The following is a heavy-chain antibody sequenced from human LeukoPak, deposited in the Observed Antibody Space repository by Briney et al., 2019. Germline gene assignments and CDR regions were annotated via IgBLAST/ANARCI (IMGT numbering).Heavy chain of an antibody. D-gene: IGHD1-26*01. CDR3: ASYSGSYYVGDY. Sequence: GGSLRLSCIASGFTFSNSWMTWVRQAPGKGLEWVANIKEDGSDKHYVDPVKGRFTISRDNAKNSLYLQMNSLRAEDTAVYYCASYSGSYYVGDYWGQGTLVTVSS. CDR1: GFTFSNSW. V-gene: IGHV3-7*01. CDR2: IKEDGSDK. J-gene: IGHJ4*02.